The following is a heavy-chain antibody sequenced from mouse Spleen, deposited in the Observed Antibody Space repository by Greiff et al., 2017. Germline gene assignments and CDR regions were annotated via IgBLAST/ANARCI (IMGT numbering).Heavy chain of an antibody. Sequence: QVQLQQPGAELVKPGASVKLSCKASGYTFTSYWMHWVKQRPGRGLEWIGRIDPNSGGTKYNEKFKSKATLTVVKPSSTAYMQLSSLTSEDSAVYYCARSRIAPYGSRTYAMDYWGQGTSVTVSS. CDR3: ARSRIAPYGSRTYAMDY. CDR2: IDPNSGGT. J-gene: IGHJ4*01. CDR1: GYTFTSYW. V-gene: IGHV1-72*01. D-gene: IGHD1-1*01.